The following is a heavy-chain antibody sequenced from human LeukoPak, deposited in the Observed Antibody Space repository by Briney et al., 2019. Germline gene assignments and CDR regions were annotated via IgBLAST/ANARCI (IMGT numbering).Heavy chain of an antibody. D-gene: IGHD5-12*01. CDR1: GVTFSSSSYY. CDR3: ARIVATLFDY. J-gene: IGHJ4*02. V-gene: IGHV4-39*01. Sequence: AETLTLTCTVSGVTFSSSSYYWGWLGQPPGKGREWIVSSYYSGSTCYNPSLKSLITICVNTYKNQFSLKLSSVTAADTAVYYWARIVATLFDYWGQGTLVTVSS. CDR2: SYYSGST.